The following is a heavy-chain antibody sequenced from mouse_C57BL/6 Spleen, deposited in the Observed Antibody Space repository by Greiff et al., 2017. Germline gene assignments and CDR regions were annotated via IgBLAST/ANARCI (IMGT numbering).Heavy chain of an antibody. CDR1: GFTFSDYG. D-gene: IGHD2-1*01. V-gene: IGHV5-17*01. J-gene: IGHJ2*01. Sequence: EVKLVESGGGLVKPGGSLKLSCAASGFTFSDYGMHWVRQAPEKGLEWVAYISSGSSTIYYAATAKGRFTISRDNAKNTLFLQLTSLRSEDTAMYYCARTLYPYYFDYWGQGTTLTVSS. CDR2: ISSGSSTI. CDR3: ARTLYPYYFDY.